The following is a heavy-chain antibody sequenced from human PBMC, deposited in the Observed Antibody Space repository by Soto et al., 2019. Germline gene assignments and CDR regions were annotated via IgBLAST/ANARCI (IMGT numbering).Heavy chain of an antibody. D-gene: IGHD2-2*03. V-gene: IGHV4-39*01. CDR3: ARLLDIVVVPAARIFDY. CDR1: GGSISSSSYY. CDR2: IYYSGST. Sequence: SQTLSLTCTVSGGSISSSSYYWGWIRQPPGKGLEWIGSIYYSGSTYYNPSLKSRVTISVDTSKNQFSLKLSSVTAADTAVYYCARLLDIVVVPAARIFDYWGQGTLVTVSS. J-gene: IGHJ4*02.